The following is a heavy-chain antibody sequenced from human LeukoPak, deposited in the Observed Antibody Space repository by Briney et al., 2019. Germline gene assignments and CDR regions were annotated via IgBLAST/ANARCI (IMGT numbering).Heavy chain of an antibody. J-gene: IGHJ3*02. CDR2: ISGSGGST. V-gene: IGHV3-23*01. Sequence: GGSLRLSCAASGFTFSSYAMSWVSQAPGKGLEWVSAISGSGGSTYYADSVKGRFTISRDNSKNTLYLQMNSLRAEDTAVYYCAKDLGITKIVAIPWFDAFDIWGQGTMVTVSS. CDR3: AKDLGITKIVAIPWFDAFDI. CDR1: GFTFSSYA. D-gene: IGHD3-22*01.